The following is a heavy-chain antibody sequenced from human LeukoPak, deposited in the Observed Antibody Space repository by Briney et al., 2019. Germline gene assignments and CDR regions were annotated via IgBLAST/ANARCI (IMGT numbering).Heavy chain of an antibody. CDR3: AREDSSGYSYYYYYGMDV. D-gene: IGHD3-22*01. Sequence: ASVKVSCKASGYTFTSYYMHWVRQAPGQGLEWMGIINPSGGSTSYAQKFQGRVTMTRDTSTSTVYMELSSLRSEDTAVYYCAREDSSGYSYYYYYGMDVWGQGTTVTVSS. V-gene: IGHV1-46*01. J-gene: IGHJ6*02. CDR1: GYTFTSYY. CDR2: INPSGGST.